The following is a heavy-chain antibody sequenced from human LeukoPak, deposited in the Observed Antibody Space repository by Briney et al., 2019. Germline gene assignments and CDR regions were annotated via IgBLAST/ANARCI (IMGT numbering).Heavy chain of an antibody. CDR2: IIPIFGTA. D-gene: IGHD3-22*01. J-gene: IGHJ4*02. Sequence: SVKVSCKASGYTFTSYYMHWVRQAPGQGLEWMGGIIPIFGTANYAQKFQGRVTITADKSTSTAYMELSSLRSEDTAVYYCARASGGYYYDSSGYSRSRYFDYWGQGTLVTVSS. CDR3: ARASGGYYYDSSGYSRSRYFDY. CDR1: GYTFTSYY. V-gene: IGHV1-69*06.